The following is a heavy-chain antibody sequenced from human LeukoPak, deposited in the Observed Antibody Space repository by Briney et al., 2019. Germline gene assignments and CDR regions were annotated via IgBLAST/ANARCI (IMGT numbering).Heavy chain of an antibody. Sequence: PGGSLRLSCAASGFTFSSYEMKWVRQAPGKGLEWVSYISSSGSTIYYADSVKGRFTISRDNAKKSLYLQMNSLRAEDTAMYYCARHRLTKAVPGPRKDFDYWGQGTLVTVSS. V-gene: IGHV3-48*03. CDR1: GFTFSSYE. CDR3: ARHRLTKAVPGPRKDFDY. CDR2: ISSSGSTI. D-gene: IGHD6-19*01. J-gene: IGHJ4*02.